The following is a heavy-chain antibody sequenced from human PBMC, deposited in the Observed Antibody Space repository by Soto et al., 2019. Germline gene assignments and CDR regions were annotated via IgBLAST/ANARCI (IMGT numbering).Heavy chain of an antibody. CDR1: GGSISSYY. J-gene: IGHJ4*02. D-gene: IGHD4-17*01. Sequence: QVQLQESGPGLVKPSETLSLTCTVSGGSISSYYWSWIRQPPRKGLEWIGYIYYSGSTNYNPSLXSXAXIXLDTSKNQLSLKLSSVTAADTALYYCARRYGYYFDYWGQGTLVTVSS. V-gene: IGHV4-59*08. CDR2: IYYSGST. CDR3: ARRYGYYFDY.